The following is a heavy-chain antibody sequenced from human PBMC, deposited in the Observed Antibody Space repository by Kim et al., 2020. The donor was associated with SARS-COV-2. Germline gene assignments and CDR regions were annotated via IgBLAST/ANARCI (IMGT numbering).Heavy chain of an antibody. J-gene: IGHJ4*01. CDR2: ISYDGSNK. V-gene: IGHV3-30-3*01. Sequence: GGSLRLSCAASGFTFSSYAMHWVRQAPGKGLEWVAVISYDGSNKYYADSVKGRFTISSDNSKNTLYLQRNSLRAEDTAVYYCARGAARGYCDYVWGLHYWGHGTLVIVSS. CDR3: ARGAARGYCDYVWGLHY. CDR1: GFTFSSYA. D-gene: IGHD3-16*01.